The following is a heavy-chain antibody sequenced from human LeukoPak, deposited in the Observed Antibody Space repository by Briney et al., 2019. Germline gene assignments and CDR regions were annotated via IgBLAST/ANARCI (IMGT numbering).Heavy chain of an antibody. J-gene: IGHJ5*02. V-gene: IGHV4-59*01. CDR1: GGSISSYY. CDR3: AKSGTTELLFEWFDP. D-gene: IGHD2-2*01. CDR2: IYYSGST. Sequence: SETLFLTCTVSGGSISSYYWSWIRQPPGKGLEWIGYIYYSGSTNYNPSLKSRVTISVDTSKNQFSLKLSSVTAADTAVYYCAKSGTTELLFEWFDPWGQGTLVTVSS.